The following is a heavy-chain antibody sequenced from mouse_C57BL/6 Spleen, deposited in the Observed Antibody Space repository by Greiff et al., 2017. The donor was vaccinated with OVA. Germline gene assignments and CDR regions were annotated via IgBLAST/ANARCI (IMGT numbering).Heavy chain of an antibody. CDR3: AREMNDYYAMDY. CDR1: GFTFSSYA. Sequence: EVQVVESGGGLVKPGGSLKLSCAASGFTFSSYAMSWVRQTPEKRLEWVATISDGGSYTYYPDNVKGRFTISRDNAKNNLYLQMSHLKSEDTAMYYCAREMNDYYAMDYWGQGTSVTVSS. J-gene: IGHJ4*01. CDR2: ISDGGSYT. V-gene: IGHV5-4*01.